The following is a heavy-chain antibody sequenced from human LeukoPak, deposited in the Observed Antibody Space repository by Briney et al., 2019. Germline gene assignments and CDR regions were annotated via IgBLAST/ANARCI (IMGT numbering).Heavy chain of an antibody. CDR1: GFTFSDYY. V-gene: IGHV3-30*03. CDR3: ATGYCSGGSCYSDYYYGMDV. D-gene: IGHD2-15*01. CDR2: ISYDGSNK. J-gene: IGHJ6*04. Sequence: SGGSLRLSCAASGFTFSDYYMSWIRQAPGKGLEWVAVISYDGSNKYYADSVKGRFTISRDNSKNTLYLQMNSLRAEDTAVYYCATGYCSGGSCYSDYYYGMDVWGKGTTVTVSS.